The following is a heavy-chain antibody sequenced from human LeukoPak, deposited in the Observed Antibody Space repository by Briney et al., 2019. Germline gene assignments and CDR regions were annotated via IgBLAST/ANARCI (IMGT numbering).Heavy chain of an antibody. CDR2: INSDGSST. CDR3: VNAYHCDC. J-gene: IGHJ4*02. D-gene: IGHD3-16*01. CDR1: GFNSSSYW. Sequence: GGSLRLSCAASGFNSSSYWMHWVRQAPGKGLVWVSRINSDGSSTTYADSVKGRVTISRDNAKNTLYLQMNSLRAEDTAVYYCVNAYHCDCWGQGTLVTVSS. V-gene: IGHV3-74*01.